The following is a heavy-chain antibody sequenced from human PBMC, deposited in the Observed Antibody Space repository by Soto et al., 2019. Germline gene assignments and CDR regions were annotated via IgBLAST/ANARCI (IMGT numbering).Heavy chain of an antibody. J-gene: IGHJ6*03. D-gene: IGHD6-13*01. CDR3: AREGIASRPGLRHYYYYMDV. V-gene: IGHV3-23*01. Sequence: GGSLRLSCAASGFTFSSYAMSWARQAPGKGLEWVSAISGSGGSTYYADSVKGRFTISRDNAKNTLYLQMNSLRAEDTAVYYCAREGIASRPGLRHYYYYMDVWGKGTTVTVAS. CDR2: ISGSGGST. CDR1: GFTFSSYA.